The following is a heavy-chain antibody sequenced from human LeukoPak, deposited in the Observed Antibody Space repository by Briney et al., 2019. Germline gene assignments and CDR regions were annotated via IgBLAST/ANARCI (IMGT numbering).Heavy chain of an antibody. Sequence: GGSLRLSCAASGFTFSSYSMNWVRQAPGKGLEWVSSISSSSSYIYYADSVKGRFTISRDNAKNSLYLQMNSLRAEDTAVYYCARGAVGVPAAITPWGQGTLVTVSS. J-gene: IGHJ5*02. CDR2: ISSSSSYI. V-gene: IGHV3-21*01. CDR3: ARGAVGVPAAITP. CDR1: GFTFSSYS. D-gene: IGHD2-2*01.